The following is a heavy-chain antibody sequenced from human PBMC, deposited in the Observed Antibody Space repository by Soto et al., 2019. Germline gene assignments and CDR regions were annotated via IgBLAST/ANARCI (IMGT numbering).Heavy chain of an antibody. Sequence: QVQLQESGPGLVKPSQTLTLTCTVSGGSISSGGYYWSWIRQHPGKGLEWIGYIYYSGSTYYNPTLKSRVTISVNTSKNQFSLKLSSVTAADTAVYYCARYLPYSRLFYGMDVWGQGTTVTVSS. CDR1: GGSISSGGYY. D-gene: IGHD6-13*01. CDR2: IYYSGST. J-gene: IGHJ6*02. V-gene: IGHV4-31*03. CDR3: ARYLPYSRLFYGMDV.